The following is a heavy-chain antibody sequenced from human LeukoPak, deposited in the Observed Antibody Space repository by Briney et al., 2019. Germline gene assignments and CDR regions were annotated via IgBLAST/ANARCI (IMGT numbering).Heavy chain of an antibody. V-gene: IGHV3-7*01. Sequence: GGSLRLSCEASGFTFSSYWMSWVRQAPGKGLEWVANIKQDGSEKSYVDFVKGRFTISRDNAKNSLCLQMNGLRAEDTAVYYCAREAGGYPFDYWGQGTLVTVSS. CDR1: GFTFSSYW. CDR2: IKQDGSEK. D-gene: IGHD2-15*01. CDR3: AREAGGYPFDY. J-gene: IGHJ4*02.